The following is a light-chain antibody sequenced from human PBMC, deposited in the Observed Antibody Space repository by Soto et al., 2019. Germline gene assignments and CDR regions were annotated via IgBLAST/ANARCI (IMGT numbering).Light chain of an antibody. Sequence: DIQMTQSPSSLSASVGDRVTITCRASQDINNYLAWYQQKPGKPPKLLIYAASTLQSGVPSRFSGGGSGTDFPLTINSMQPEDVATYYCQRYNHGPPVTFGPGTKV. CDR1: QDINNY. CDR2: AAS. V-gene: IGKV1-27*01. CDR3: QRYNHGPPVT. J-gene: IGKJ3*01.